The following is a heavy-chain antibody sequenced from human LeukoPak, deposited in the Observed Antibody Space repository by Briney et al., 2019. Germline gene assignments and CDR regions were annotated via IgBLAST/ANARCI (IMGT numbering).Heavy chain of an antibody. Sequence: ASVKLSCKASGYTFTGYYMHWVRQAPGQGLEWMGWINPNSGGTNYAQKFQGRVTMTRDTSISTAYMELSRLRSDDTAVYYCARDHCSGGSCYWPFDPWGQGTLVTVSS. V-gene: IGHV1-2*02. CDR2: INPNSGGT. CDR3: ARDHCSGGSCYWPFDP. D-gene: IGHD2-15*01. CDR1: GYTFTGYY. J-gene: IGHJ5*02.